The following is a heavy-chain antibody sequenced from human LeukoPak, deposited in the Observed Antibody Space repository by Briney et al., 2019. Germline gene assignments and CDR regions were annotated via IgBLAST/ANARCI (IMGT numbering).Heavy chain of an antibody. V-gene: IGHV3-30*03. D-gene: IGHD6-6*01. CDR1: GFTFSSYG. J-gene: IGHJ4*02. CDR3: AREGSSNRGFDY. CDR2: ISYDGSNK. Sequence: PGGSLRLSCAASGFTFSSYGMHWVRQAPGKGLEWVAVISYDGSNKYYADSVKGRFTISRDNSKNTLYLQMNSLRAGDTAVYYCAREGSSNRGFDYWGQGTLVTVSS.